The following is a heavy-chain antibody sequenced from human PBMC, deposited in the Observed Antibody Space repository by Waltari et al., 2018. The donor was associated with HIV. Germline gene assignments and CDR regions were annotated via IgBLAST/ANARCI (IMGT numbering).Heavy chain of an antibody. CDR1: GGSISSSSYY. Sequence: QLQLQESGPGLVKPSETLSLTCTVSGGSISSSSYYWGWIRQPPGKGLVWIGSIYYSGSTYYNPSLKSRVTISVDTSKNQFSLKLSSVTAADTAVYYCARLIRNGMDVWGQGTTVTVSS. J-gene: IGHJ6*02. CDR2: IYYSGST. CDR3: ARLIRNGMDV. D-gene: IGHD3-16*01. V-gene: IGHV4-39*01.